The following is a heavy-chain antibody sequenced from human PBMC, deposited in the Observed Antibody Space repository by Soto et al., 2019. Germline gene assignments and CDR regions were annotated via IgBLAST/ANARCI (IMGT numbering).Heavy chain of an antibody. D-gene: IGHD4-17*01. V-gene: IGHV1-69*01. CDR2: IIPIFGTA. CDR3: ARFRGPYGDLQNLFDP. CDR1: GGTFSSYA. J-gene: IGHJ5*02. Sequence: QVQLVQSGAEVKKSGSSVKVSCKASGGTFSSYAISWVRQAPGQGLEWMGGIIPIFGTANYAQKFQGRVTITADESTSTAYMELSRLRSEDTAVYYCARFRGPYGDLQNLFDPWGKGTLVTVSS.